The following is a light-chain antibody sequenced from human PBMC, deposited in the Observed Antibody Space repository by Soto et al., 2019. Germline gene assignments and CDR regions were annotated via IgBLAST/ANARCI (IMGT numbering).Light chain of an antibody. V-gene: IGKV3-20*01. CDR2: DAS. CDR1: QSVSSSY. J-gene: IGKJ2*01. Sequence: EIVLTQSPGTLSLSPGERATLSCRASQSVSSSYLAWYQQKPGQAPRLLIYDASNRATGIPDRFSGSGSGTDFTLTISRLEPEDFVVYYCQQYGGSPRTFGQGTKLEIK. CDR3: QQYGGSPRT.